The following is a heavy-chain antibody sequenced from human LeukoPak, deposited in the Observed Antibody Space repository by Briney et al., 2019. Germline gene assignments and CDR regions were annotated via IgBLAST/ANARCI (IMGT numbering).Heavy chain of an antibody. CDR3: TTDDYCTNDVCYPGFDY. D-gene: IGHD2-8*01. CDR2: TSYDGTSK. Sequence: GGSLRLSCAGSGFSFSSYAMHWVRQAPGKGLDWVVVTSYDGTSKYYADSVKERFTISRDNSKNTLYLQMNSLKTEDTAVYYCTTDDYCTNDVCYPGFDYWGQGTLVTVSS. V-gene: IGHV3-30*04. J-gene: IGHJ4*02. CDR1: GFSFSSYA.